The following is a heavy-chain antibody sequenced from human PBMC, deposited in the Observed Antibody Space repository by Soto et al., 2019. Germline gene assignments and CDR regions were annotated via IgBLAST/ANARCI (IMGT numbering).Heavy chain of an antibody. CDR1: GGSISGSY. CDR3: ARSVAVPGAHIDY. Sequence: SETLSLTCSVSGGSISGSYCILIRHSPVKGLEWLGYVYYTGSTNYSPSLRSRVSISVDTSKNEFSLRLSSVTAADTAVYFCARSVAVPGAHIDYWGQGTQVTVSS. CDR2: VYYTGST. D-gene: IGHD6-19*01. J-gene: IGHJ4*02. V-gene: IGHV4-59*01.